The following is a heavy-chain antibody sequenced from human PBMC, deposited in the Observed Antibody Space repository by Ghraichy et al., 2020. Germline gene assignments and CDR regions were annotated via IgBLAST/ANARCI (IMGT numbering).Heavy chain of an antibody. D-gene: IGHD4-17*01. J-gene: IGHJ4*02. CDR2: IYYTGNT. V-gene: IGHV4-59*01. CDR1: GGSISYYY. Sequence: SQTLSLTCTVSGGSISYYYWSWIRQPPGKGLEWIGYIYYTGNTNYNPSLKSRVTISVDTSKNLFSLKLSSVTAADTAVYYCAREYGNLDYWGQGTLVTVSS. CDR3: AREYGNLDY.